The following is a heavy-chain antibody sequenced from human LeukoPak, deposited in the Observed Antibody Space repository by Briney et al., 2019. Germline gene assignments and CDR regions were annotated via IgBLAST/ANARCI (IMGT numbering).Heavy chain of an antibody. Sequence: GASVKVSCKVSGYTLTELSMHWVRQAPGKGLEWMGGFDPEDGETIYAQKFQGRVTMTEDTSTDTAYMELSSLRSEDTTVYYCATGSHDSSGPPNWFDPWGQGTLVTVSS. J-gene: IGHJ5*02. CDR3: ATGSHDSSGPPNWFDP. CDR2: FDPEDGET. CDR1: GYTLTELS. V-gene: IGHV1-24*01. D-gene: IGHD3-22*01.